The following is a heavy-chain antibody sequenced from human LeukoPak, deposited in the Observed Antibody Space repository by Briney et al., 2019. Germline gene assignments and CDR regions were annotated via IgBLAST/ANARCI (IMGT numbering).Heavy chain of an antibody. CDR3: VREAGWSHDS. Sequence: GRSLRLSCAASGFTFSSYGMHWVRQAPGKGLEWVSYISSSSSTIYYADSVKGRFTISRDNAQNSLYLQMNILRDDDTAVYYCVREAGWSHDSWGQGTLVTVSS. D-gene: IGHD3-3*01. J-gene: IGHJ5*01. CDR2: ISSSSSTI. CDR1: GFTFSSYG. V-gene: IGHV3-48*02.